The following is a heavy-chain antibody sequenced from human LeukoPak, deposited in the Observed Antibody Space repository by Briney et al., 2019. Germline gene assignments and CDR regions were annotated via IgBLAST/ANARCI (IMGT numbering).Heavy chain of an antibody. Sequence: SETLSLTCAVYGGSFSAYYWSWIRQPPGKGLEWIGQINHSGSTNYNPSLKSRVTISVDTSKNQFSLTLSSVTAADTALYYCARARGQWLVRYYYYYMDVWDQGTTVTISS. J-gene: IGHJ6*03. CDR1: GGSFSAYY. D-gene: IGHD6-19*01. V-gene: IGHV4-34*01. CDR3: ARARGQWLVRYYYYYMDV. CDR2: INHSGST.